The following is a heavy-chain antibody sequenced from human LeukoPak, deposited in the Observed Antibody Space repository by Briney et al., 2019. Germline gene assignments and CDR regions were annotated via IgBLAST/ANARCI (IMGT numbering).Heavy chain of an antibody. D-gene: IGHD6-19*01. CDR2: INPSGGST. V-gene: IGHV1-46*01. CDR1: GYTFTSYY. CDR3: AREGIAVAVDGRDYYYGMDV. J-gene: IGHJ6*02. Sequence: GASVKVSCKASGYTFTSYYMHWVRQAPGQGLEWMGIINPSGGSTSYAQKFQGRVTMTRDTSTSTVYMEPSSLRSEDTAVYYCAREGIAVAVDGRDYYYGMDVWGQGTTVTVSS.